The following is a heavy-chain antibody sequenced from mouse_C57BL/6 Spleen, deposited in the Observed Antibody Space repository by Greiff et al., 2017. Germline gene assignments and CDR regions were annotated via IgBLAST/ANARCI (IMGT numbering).Heavy chain of an antibody. J-gene: IGHJ3*01. V-gene: IGHV1-69*01. CDR1: GYTFTSYW. D-gene: IGHD1-1*01. CDR2: IDPSDSYT. Sequence: QVQLQQSGAELVMPGASVKLSCKASGYTFTSYWMHWVKQRPGQGLEWIGEIDPSDSYTNYNQKFKGKSTLTVDKSSSTAYMQLSSLTSEDSAVYYCARNYGSSYRGFAYWGQGTLVTVSA. CDR3: ARNYGSSYRGFAY.